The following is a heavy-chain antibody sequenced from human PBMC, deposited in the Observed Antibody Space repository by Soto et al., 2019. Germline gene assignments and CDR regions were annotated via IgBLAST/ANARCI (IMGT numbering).Heavy chain of an antibody. CDR1: GFTFGGSP. CDR2: IRSDSASSAI. J-gene: IGHJ5*02. D-gene: IGHD2-2*01. V-gene: IGHV3-73*01. CDR3: VLAGRRRTGCYSLDL. Sequence: EAQLVQSGGGLVQPGGSLQLSCAASGFTFGGSPVHWVRQASGKGLEWVGRIRSDSASSAIAYAASVRGRFTLSRDDSKKKAYLQVNSMEVEDTDLYYCVLAGRRRTGCYSLDLWGQGTLVTVSS.